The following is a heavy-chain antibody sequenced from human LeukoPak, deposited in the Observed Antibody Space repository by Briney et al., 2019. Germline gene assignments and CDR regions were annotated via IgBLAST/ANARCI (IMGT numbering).Heavy chain of an antibody. J-gene: IGHJ4*02. CDR1: GFIFSDHY. CDR2: ISSGAGGTI. CDR3: ANLLVVPAADAGY. V-gene: IGHV3-11*01. Sequence: GGSVRLSCAASGFIFSDHYMSWIRQAPGKGLEWISYISSGAGGTIHYANSVKGRFTISRDNAKNSVFLQMNSLRAEDTAVYYCANLLVVPAADAGYWGQGTLVTVSS. D-gene: IGHD2-2*01.